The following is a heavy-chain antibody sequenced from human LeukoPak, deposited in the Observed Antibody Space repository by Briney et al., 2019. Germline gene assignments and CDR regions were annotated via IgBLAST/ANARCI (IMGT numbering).Heavy chain of an antibody. CDR1: GGSFSGYY. D-gene: IGHD3-3*01. CDR3: ARIIHSYDFWSGYSLRRHNWFDP. Sequence: RSSETLSLTCAVYGGSFSGYYWSWIRQPPGKGLEWIGEINHSGSTNYNPSLKSRVTISVDTSKNQFSLKLSSVTAADTAVYYCARIIHSYDFWSGYSLRRHNWFDPWGQGTLVTVSS. J-gene: IGHJ5*02. CDR2: INHSGST. V-gene: IGHV4-34*01.